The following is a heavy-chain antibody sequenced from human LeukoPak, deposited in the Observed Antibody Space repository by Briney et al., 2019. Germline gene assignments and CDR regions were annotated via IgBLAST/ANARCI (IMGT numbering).Heavy chain of an antibody. CDR2: INPNSGGT. CDR1: GYTFTGYH. V-gene: IGHV1-2*02. J-gene: IGHJ6*02. CDR3: AIDFWSGYGMDV. D-gene: IGHD3-3*01. Sequence: GASVKVSCKASGYTFTGYHMHWVRQAPGQGLEWMGWINPNSGGTNYAQKFQGRVTMTRDTSISTAYMELSRLRSDDTAVYYCAIDFWSGYGMDVWGQGTTVTVSS.